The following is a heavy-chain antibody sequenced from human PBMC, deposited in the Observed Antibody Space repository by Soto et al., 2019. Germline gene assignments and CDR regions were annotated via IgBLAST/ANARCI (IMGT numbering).Heavy chain of an antibody. D-gene: IGHD3-3*02. CDR1: GFTFISHW. V-gene: IGHV3-74*01. Sequence: EVQLVESGGGLVQPGGSLRLSCAASGFTFISHWIHWVRQTPGKGLVWVSRIDVGGNNRNYADSVKGRFTISRDNAKNTVYLQMNSLRADDTAVYYCVRGISRKFGMDVWGQGTTV. CDR3: VRGISRKFGMDV. CDR2: IDVGGNNR. J-gene: IGHJ6*02.